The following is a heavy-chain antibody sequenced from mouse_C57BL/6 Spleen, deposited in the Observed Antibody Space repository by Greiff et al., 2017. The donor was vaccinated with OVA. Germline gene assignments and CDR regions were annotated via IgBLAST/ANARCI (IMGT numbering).Heavy chain of an antibody. V-gene: IGHV5-16*01. CDR2: INYDGSST. Sequence: EVQLVESEGGLVQPGSSMKLSCTASGFTFSDYYMAWVRQVPEKGLEWVANINYDGSSTYYLDSLKSRFIISRDNAKNILYLQMSSLKSEDTATYYCARGEGYYGYFDVWGTGTTVTVSS. J-gene: IGHJ1*03. CDR3: ARGEGYYGYFDV. CDR1: GFTFSDYY. D-gene: IGHD2-3*01.